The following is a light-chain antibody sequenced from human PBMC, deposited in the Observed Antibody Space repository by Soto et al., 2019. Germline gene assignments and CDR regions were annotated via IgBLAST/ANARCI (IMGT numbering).Light chain of an antibody. Sequence: DIQMTQSPSTLSASVGDRVTITCRASQRISSWLAWYQQKPGKAPKLLISDASSLESGVPSRLSGSGSGTEFALTISSLQPDDFSSYCCQQYSSYPFTVGRGTKVHI. V-gene: IGKV1-5*01. J-gene: IGKJ3*01. CDR2: DAS. CDR1: QRISSW. CDR3: QQYSSYPFT.